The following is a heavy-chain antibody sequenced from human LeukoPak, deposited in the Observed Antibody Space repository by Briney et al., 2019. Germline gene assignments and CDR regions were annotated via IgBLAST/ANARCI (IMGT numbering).Heavy chain of an antibody. CDR3: TKELGASGSSHMCCFDY. D-gene: IGHD3-10*01. CDR1: GFSLRNHG. CDR2: VSHDGSAK. Sequence: GGSLRLSCAASGFSLRNHGMNWVRQAPGKGLEWVAVVSHDGSAKFYADSVKGRFTISRDNPNNILYLQMNSLRPEDTAVYYCTKELGASGSSHMCCFDYWGQGILVTVSS. J-gene: IGHJ4*02. V-gene: IGHV3-30*18.